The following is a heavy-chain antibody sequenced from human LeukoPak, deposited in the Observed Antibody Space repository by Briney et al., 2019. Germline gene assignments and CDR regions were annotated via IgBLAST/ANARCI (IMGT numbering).Heavy chain of an antibody. CDR2: IDPSDSYT. D-gene: IGHD6-13*01. Sequence: GESLKISCKGSGYSFTNYWITWVRQMPGKGLEWMGRIDPSDSYTNYSPSFQGHVTISADKSISTAYLQWSSLKASDTAMYYCARHSEYSSPEDYWGQGTLVTVSS. J-gene: IGHJ4*02. V-gene: IGHV5-10-1*01. CDR1: GYSFTNYW. CDR3: ARHSEYSSPEDY.